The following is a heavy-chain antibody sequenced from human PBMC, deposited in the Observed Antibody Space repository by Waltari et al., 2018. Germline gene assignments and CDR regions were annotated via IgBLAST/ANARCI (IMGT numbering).Heavy chain of an antibody. V-gene: IGHV3-23*01. Sequence: EVQLLESGGGLVQPGGSLRLSCAASGFTFSSYAMSWVRQAPGEGLEWVSAISGSGCRTYYADSVKGRFTIARDNSKNTLYLQMNSLRAEDTAVYYCAKDLRGSGWYVIRNYYYGMDVWGQGTTVTVSS. J-gene: IGHJ6*02. CDR1: GFTFSSYA. D-gene: IGHD6-19*01. CDR2: ISGSGCRT. CDR3: AKDLRGSGWYVIRNYYYGMDV.